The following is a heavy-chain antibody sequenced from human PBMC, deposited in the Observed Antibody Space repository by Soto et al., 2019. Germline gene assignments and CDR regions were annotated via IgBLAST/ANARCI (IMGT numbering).Heavy chain of an antibody. CDR1: GGSISSSSYF. J-gene: IGHJ4*02. CDR2: IYYSGST. D-gene: IGHD6-19*01. V-gene: IGHV4-39*07. Sequence: SETLSLTCSVSGGSISSSSYFWGWIRQPPGKGLEWIGSIYYSGSTYYNPSLKSRVTISVDTSKNQFSLKLSSVTAADTAVYYCARVGQWLVRRYYERSYYFDYWGQGTLVTVSS. CDR3: ARVGQWLVRRYYERSYYFDY.